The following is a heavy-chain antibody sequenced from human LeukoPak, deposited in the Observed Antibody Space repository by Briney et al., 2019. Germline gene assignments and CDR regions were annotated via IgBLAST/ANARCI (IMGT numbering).Heavy chain of an antibody. D-gene: IGHD2-2*01. Sequence: PSETLSLTCTVSGGSISSSSYYWGWIRQPPGKGLEWIGSIYYSGSTYYNPSLKSRVTISVDTSKNQFSLKLSSVTAADTAVYYCARGYCSSASCYFSWFDPWGQGTLVTVSS. CDR1: GGSISSSSYY. CDR3: ARGYCSSASCYFSWFDP. CDR2: IYYSGST. V-gene: IGHV4-39*01. J-gene: IGHJ5*02.